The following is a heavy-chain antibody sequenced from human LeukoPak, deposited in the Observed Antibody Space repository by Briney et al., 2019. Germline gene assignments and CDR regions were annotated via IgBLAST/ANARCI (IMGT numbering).Heavy chain of an antibody. CDR2: IYPGDSDT. J-gene: IGHJ6*02. CDR1: GYTFTSYW. Sequence: GESLKISCKGSGYTFTSYWIGWVRQMPGKGLEWMGIIYPGDSDTRHSPSLQGQVTFSADKSISTAYLQWSSLKASDTAMYYCARLGCSSTSCYMDFYGLDVWGQGTTVTVSS. D-gene: IGHD2-2*02. CDR3: ARLGCSSTSCYMDFYGLDV. V-gene: IGHV5-51*01.